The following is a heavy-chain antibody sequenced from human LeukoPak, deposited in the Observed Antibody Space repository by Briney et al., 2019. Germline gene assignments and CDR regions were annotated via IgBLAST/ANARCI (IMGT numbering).Heavy chain of an antibody. V-gene: IGHV3-21*04. CDR3: VRDRGTYRPIDY. J-gene: IGHJ4*02. CDR2: ISYTGTYI. Sequence: GALRLSCAASAFSLSAYNMNWVRQAPGKGLEWVSSISYTGTYIYYADSVKGRFTISRDNAQNSLYLQMNSLRAEDTAIYYCVRDRGTYRPIDYWGQGTLVTVSS. D-gene: IGHD1-26*01. CDR1: AFSLSAYN.